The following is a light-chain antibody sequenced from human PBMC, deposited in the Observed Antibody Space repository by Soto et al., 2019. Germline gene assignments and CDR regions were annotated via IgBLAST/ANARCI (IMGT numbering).Light chain of an antibody. V-gene: IGKV3-15*01. J-gene: IGKJ1*01. CDR2: GAS. CDR3: QQFNVCHRT. CDR1: QSVGSN. Sequence: EIVMTQSPATLSVSPGERATLSCRASQSVGSNLAWYQQKPGQAPRLLIYGASTRATDIPARFSGSGSGTEFALTINSLQSEDFALYFCQQFNVCHRTCGQGT.